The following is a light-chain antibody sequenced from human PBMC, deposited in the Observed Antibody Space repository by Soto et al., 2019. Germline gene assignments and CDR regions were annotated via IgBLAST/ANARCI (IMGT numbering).Light chain of an antibody. CDR1: QSISSY. CDR3: QQRSNWPPAIT. CDR2: AAS. J-gene: IGKJ5*01. V-gene: IGKV1-39*01. Sequence: DIQMTQSPSSLSASVGDKVPITCRASQSISSYLNWYQQKPGKAPKLLIYAASSLQSGVPSRFSGSGSGTDFTLTLSSLEPEDFAVYYCQQRSNWPPAITFGQGTRL.